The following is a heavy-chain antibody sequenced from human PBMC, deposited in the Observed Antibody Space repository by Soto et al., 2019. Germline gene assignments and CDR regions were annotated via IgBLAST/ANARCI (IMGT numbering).Heavy chain of an antibody. CDR1: GGSFSGYY. J-gene: IGHJ4*02. CDR2: INHSGST. CDR3: TRGWGLGVFDY. Sequence: QVQLQQWGAGLLKPSETLSLTCAVYGGSFSGYYWNWIRQPPGRGLEWIGEINHSGSTNYNPSLKSRVTISVDTSKTQFSLKLSSVTAADTAVYYCTRGWGLGVFDYWGQGTLVTVSS. D-gene: IGHD3-16*01. V-gene: IGHV4-34*01.